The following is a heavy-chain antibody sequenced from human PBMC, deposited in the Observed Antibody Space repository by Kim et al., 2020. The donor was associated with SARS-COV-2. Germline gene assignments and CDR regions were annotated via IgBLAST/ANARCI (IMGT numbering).Heavy chain of an antibody. CDR3: AKDVSYSSAYSNPTTPDY. J-gene: IGHJ4*02. Sequence: GGSLRLSCAASGFTFSSYAMSWVRQAPGKGLEWVSAISGSGGSTYYADSVKGRFTISRDNSKNTLYLQMNSLRAEDTAVYYCAKDVSYSSAYSNPTTPDYWGQGTLVTVSS. CDR1: GFTFSSYA. V-gene: IGHV3-23*01. CDR2: ISGSGGST. D-gene: IGHD3-22*01.